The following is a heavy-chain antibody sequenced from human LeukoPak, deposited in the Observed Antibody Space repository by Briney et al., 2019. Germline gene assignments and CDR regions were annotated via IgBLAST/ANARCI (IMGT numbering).Heavy chain of an antibody. CDR1: GGSISSSSYY. CDR2: IYYSGST. J-gene: IGHJ6*02. D-gene: IGHD3-10*01. Sequence: PSETLSLTCTVSGGSISSSSYYWGWIRQPPGKGLEWIGSIYYSGSTYYNPSLKSRVTISVDTSKNQFSLKLSSVTAADTAVYYCARDSGGSGGFGELFEYYYGMDVWGQGTTVTVSS. CDR3: ARDSGGSGGFGELFEYYYGMDV. V-gene: IGHV4-39*02.